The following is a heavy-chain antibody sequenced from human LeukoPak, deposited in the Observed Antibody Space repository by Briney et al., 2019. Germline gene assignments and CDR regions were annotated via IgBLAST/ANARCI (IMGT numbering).Heavy chain of an antibody. CDR2: ISYDGSNK. CDR1: GFTFSSYA. CDR3: ARAAARLAAAFDI. J-gene: IGHJ3*02. D-gene: IGHD6-6*01. V-gene: IGHV3-30*01. Sequence: SGGSLRLSCAASGFTFSSYAMHWVRQAPGKGLEWVAVISYDGSNKYYADSVKGRFTTSRDNSKNTLYLQMNSLRAEDTAVYYCARAAARLAAAFDIWGQGTMVTVSS.